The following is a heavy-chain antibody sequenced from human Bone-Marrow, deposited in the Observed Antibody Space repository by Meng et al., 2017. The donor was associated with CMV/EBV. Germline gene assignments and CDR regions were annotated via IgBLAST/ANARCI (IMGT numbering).Heavy chain of an antibody. CDR3: ARRLRGTGPKYFQH. CDR2: INHSGST. Sequence: VPLKEVGGGLLKASGTRSPPCAGQCGAFSCLLLSRDPPAPGKGAEVNWEINHSGSTNYNPSLKSRVTISVDTSKNQFSLKLSSVTAADTAVYYCARRLRGTGPKYFQHWGQGTLVTVSS. V-gene: IGHV4-34*01. D-gene: IGHD3/OR15-3a*01. CDR1: CGAFSCLL. J-gene: IGHJ1*01.